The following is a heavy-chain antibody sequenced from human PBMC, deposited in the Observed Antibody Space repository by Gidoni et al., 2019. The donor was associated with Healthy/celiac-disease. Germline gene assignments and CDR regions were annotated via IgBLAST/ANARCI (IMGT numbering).Heavy chain of an antibody. CDR3: ARPIVEIAAAGTGLNWFDP. J-gene: IGHJ5*02. D-gene: IGHD6-13*01. CDR2: IYYSGST. V-gene: IGHV4-39*01. Sequence: QLQLQESGPGLVKPSETLSLTCSVPGGSISSSSYYWGWIRQSPGNVLQRIGSIYYSGSTYYNPSLKSRVTISVDTSKNQFSLKLSSVTAADTAVYYCARPIVEIAAAGTGLNWFDPWGQGTLVTVSS. CDR1: GGSISSSSYY.